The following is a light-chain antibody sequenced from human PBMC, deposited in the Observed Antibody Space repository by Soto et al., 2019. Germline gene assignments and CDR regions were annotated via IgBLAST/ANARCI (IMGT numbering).Light chain of an antibody. V-gene: IGKV1-5*03. CDR2: KAS. J-gene: IGKJ2*02. Sequence: DLQMTQSPSTLSASVGDRVTITCRASQSISSWLAWYQQKPGKAPKLLIYKASSLESGVPSRFSGSGSGTEFTLTISSLQADDFATYYCQQYRSFPRTFGQGTKLEIK. CDR1: QSISSW. CDR3: QQYRSFPRT.